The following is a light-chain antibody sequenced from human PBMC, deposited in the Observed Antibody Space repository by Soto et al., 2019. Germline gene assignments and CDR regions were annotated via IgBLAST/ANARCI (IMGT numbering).Light chain of an antibody. V-gene: IGLV2-23*02. CDR1: ISDVGSYNL. Sequence: QSALTQPASVSGSPGQSITISCTGTISDVGSYNLVSWYQQHPGKAPKLMIYEVSKRPSGVSNRFAGSKSDNTASLTISGLQAEDEADYYCCSYAGSSPVFGGGTKLTVL. CDR2: EVS. CDR3: CSYAGSSPV. J-gene: IGLJ2*01.